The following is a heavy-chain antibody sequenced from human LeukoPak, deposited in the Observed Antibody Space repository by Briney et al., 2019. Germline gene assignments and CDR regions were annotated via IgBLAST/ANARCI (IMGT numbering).Heavy chain of an antibody. Sequence: GESQKISCKGSGYSLTSYWIGWVRQMPGKGLEWMGIIYPGDSDTRYSPSFQGQVTISADKSIGTAYLQWSSLKASDTAIHYCARPFNWGEGIDYWGQGTLVTVSS. CDR3: ARPFNWGEGIDY. D-gene: IGHD7-27*01. J-gene: IGHJ4*02. CDR2: IYPGDSDT. V-gene: IGHV5-51*01. CDR1: GYSLTSYW.